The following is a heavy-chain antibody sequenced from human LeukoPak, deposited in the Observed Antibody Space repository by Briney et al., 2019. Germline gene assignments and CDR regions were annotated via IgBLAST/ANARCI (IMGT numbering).Heavy chain of an antibody. D-gene: IGHD1-1*01. J-gene: IGHJ5*02. CDR1: GYSFTSYW. V-gene: IGHV5-51*01. CDR3: ARLFRTGTTGTTWFDP. CDR2: IYPGESDT. Sequence: GESLKISCKGSGYSFTSYWIGWVRQMPGKGLEWMGIIYPGESDTRYSPSFQGQVTISADKSISTAYLQWSSLKASDTAMYYCARLFRTGTTGTTWFDPWGQGTLVTVSS.